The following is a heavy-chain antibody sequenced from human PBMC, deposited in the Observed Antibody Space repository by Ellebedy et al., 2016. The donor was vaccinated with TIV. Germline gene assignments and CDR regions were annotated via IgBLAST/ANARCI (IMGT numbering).Heavy chain of an antibody. Sequence: MPSETLSLTCTVSGGSISNGGYYRSWIRQHPGKGLEWIGYIYYSGHTYYNPSLKSRGTISVDTSKNQFSLQLSSVTAADTAVYYCARDNSEDYGSGSHGMDVWGQGTTVTVSS. V-gene: IGHV4-31*03. CDR1: GGSISNGGYY. CDR3: ARDNSEDYGSGSHGMDV. CDR2: IYYSGHT. J-gene: IGHJ6*02. D-gene: IGHD3-10*01.